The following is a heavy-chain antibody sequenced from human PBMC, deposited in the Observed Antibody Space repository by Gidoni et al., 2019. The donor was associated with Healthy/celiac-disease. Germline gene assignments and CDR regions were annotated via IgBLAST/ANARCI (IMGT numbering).Heavy chain of an antibody. CDR3: ARDLFRGISLRGMDV. J-gene: IGHJ6*02. V-gene: IGHV1-46*03. CDR2: INPIGGST. CDR1: GYTFTSYY. Sequence: VQLVQSGAEVKKPGASVKGSCKASGYTFTSYYMHWVRQAPGQGLEWMGIINPIGGSTSYAQKCQGRVTMTRDTSTSTVYMELGSLGSEDTAVYYCARDLFRGISLRGMDVWGQGTTVTVSS. D-gene: IGHD5-18*01.